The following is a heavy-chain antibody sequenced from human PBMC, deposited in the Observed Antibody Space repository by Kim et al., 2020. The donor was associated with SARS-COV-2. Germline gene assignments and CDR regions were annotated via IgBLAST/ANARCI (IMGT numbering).Heavy chain of an antibody. CDR3: ARDLRLVVVVPAARGWF. CDR1: GGPISSSNW. CDR2: IYHSGST. J-gene: IGHJ5*01. V-gene: IGHV4-4*02. D-gene: IGHD2-2*01. Sequence: SETLSLTCAVSGGPISSSNWWIWVGQPPGKGLEGIGEIYHSGSTNYNPSLKSRVTISVDKSKNQLSLKLSPLTAADTAVYYCARDLRLVVVVPAARGWF.